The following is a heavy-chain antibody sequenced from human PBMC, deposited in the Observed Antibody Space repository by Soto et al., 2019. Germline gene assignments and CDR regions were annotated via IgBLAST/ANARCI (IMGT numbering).Heavy chain of an antibody. CDR2: IYHSGNT. V-gene: IGHV4-61*01. Sequence: PSETLSLTCTVSGVPVSSGSNHWSWIRQPPGKGLEWIGYIYHSGNTDYNPSLKSRATISVDTSKNQFSLKLSSVTAADTAVYYCARSDGRYWGQGTLVTVSS. CDR1: GVPVSSGSNH. CDR3: ARSDGRY. J-gene: IGHJ4*02.